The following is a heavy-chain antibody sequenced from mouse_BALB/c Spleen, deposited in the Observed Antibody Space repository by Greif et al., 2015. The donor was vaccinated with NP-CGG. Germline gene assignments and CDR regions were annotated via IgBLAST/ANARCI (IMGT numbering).Heavy chain of an antibody. D-gene: IGHD1-1*01. Sequence: EVKLMESGGGLVQPGGSRKLSCAASGFTFSSFGMHWVRQAPEKGLEWVAYISSGSSTIYYADTVKGRFTISRDNPKNTLFLQMTSLRSKDTAMYYCARTTVVAYYAMDYWGQGTSVTVSS. V-gene: IGHV5-17*02. CDR3: ARTTVVAYYAMDY. CDR2: ISSGSSTI. CDR1: GFTFSSFG. J-gene: IGHJ4*01.